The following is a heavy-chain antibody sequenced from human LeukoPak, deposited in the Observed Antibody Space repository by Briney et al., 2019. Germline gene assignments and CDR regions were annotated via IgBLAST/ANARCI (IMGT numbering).Heavy chain of an antibody. CDR3: ARAFPYCSSTSCYSWFDP. CDR1: GGSISSYY. Sequence: PSETLSLTCTVSGGSISSYYWSWLRQPPGKGLEWIGYIYYSGSTNYNPSPKSRVTISVDTSKNQFSLKLSSVTAADTAVYYCARAFPYCSSTSCYSWFDPWGQGTLVTVSS. V-gene: IGHV4-59*01. D-gene: IGHD2-2*01. CDR2: IYYSGST. J-gene: IGHJ5*02.